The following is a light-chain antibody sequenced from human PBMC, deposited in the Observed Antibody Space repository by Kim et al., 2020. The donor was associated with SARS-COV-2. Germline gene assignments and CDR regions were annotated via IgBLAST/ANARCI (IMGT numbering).Light chain of an antibody. V-gene: IGKV3-20*01. Sequence: EIVLTQSPGTLSLSPGEGATLSCRASQSVISSYLAWYQQKPGQAPRLLIYGASSRAAAIPGRFSGSGSGTDFTLTISRLEPEDFAVYYCQQYHGSPWTFGQGTKVDIK. CDR2: GAS. CDR1: QSVISSY. J-gene: IGKJ1*01. CDR3: QQYHGSPWT.